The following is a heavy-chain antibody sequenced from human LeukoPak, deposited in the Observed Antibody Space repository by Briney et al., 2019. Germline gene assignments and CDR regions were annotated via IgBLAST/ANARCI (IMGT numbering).Heavy chain of an antibody. V-gene: IGHV4-59*01. CDR3: ARSSAAAGTPIDY. CDR1: GGSISSYY. CDR2: IYYSGST. D-gene: IGHD6-13*01. Sequence: SETLSLTCTVSGGSISSYYWSWIRQPPGKGLEWIGYIYYSGSTNCNPSLKSRVTISVDTSKNQFSLKLSSVTAADTAVYYCARSSAAAGTPIDYWGQGTLVTVSS. J-gene: IGHJ4*02.